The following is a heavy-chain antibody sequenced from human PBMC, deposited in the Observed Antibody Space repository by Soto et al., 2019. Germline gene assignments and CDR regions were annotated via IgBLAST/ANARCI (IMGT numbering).Heavy chain of an antibody. Sequence: ETLSLTCTVSGVSISSHYWSLIRQPPGKGLEWVGYIYYSGSSIYNPSLKSRVTISVDTSKNQFSLKLNSVTAADTAVYYCARATNDYGDYYFDHWGQGTLVTVSS. CDR2: IYYSGSS. CDR3: ARATNDYGDYYFDH. D-gene: IGHD4-17*01. V-gene: IGHV4-59*11. J-gene: IGHJ4*02. CDR1: GVSISSHY.